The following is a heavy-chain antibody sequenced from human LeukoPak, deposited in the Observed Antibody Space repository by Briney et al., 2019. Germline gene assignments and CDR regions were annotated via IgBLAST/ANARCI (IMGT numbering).Heavy chain of an antibody. J-gene: IGHJ4*02. CDR1: GGTFSSYA. Sequence: GSSVKVSCKASGGTFSSYAISWVRQAPGQGLEWMGGIIPIFGTANYAQKFQGRVTITTDESTSTAYMELSSLRSEDTAVYYCARDRSSGYSYAGFDYWGQGTLVTASS. CDR3: ARDRSSGYSYAGFDY. CDR2: IIPIFGTA. V-gene: IGHV1-69*05. D-gene: IGHD5-18*01.